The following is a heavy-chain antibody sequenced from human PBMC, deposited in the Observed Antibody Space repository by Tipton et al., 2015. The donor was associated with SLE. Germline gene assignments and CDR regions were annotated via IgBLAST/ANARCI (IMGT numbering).Heavy chain of an antibody. J-gene: IGHJ4*02. D-gene: IGHD6-19*01. CDR1: GGSISPYY. Sequence: TLSLTCTVSGGSISPYYWSWIRQPPGKGLEWIGSIYYSGSTYYNPSLKSRVTISVDTSKNRLSLELSSVTAADTAVYYCARGGLGPFEFWGQGTQVTVSS. V-gene: IGHV4-59*12. CDR2: IYYSGST. CDR3: ARGGLGPFEF.